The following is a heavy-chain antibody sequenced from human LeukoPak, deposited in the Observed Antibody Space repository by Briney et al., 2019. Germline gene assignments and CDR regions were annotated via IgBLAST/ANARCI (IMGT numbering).Heavy chain of an antibody. J-gene: IGHJ3*02. V-gene: IGHV4-59*01. CDR3: ARGCSSTSCYAGGAFDI. CDR2: IYYSGST. CDR1: GGSISSYH. Sequence: SETLSLTCTVSGGSISSYHWSWIRQPPGKGREWIGYIYYSGSTNYNPSLKSRVTISVDTSKNQFSLKLSSVTAADTAVYYCARGCSSTSCYAGGAFDIWGRGTMVTVSS. D-gene: IGHD2-2*01.